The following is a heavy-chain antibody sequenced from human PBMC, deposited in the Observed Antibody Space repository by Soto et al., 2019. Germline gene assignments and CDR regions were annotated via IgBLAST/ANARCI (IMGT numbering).Heavy chain of an antibody. CDR3: ARGRYGDY. Sequence: QVHLVQSGAEVKKPGASVKVSCKGSGYDFTTYGITWVRQAPGQGLEWMAWISAHNGNTDYAQKLQGRVTVTRDTSTNPAYLELRSLRSDDTAMYYCARGRYGDYCGQGALVTVSS. CDR2: ISAHNGNT. J-gene: IGHJ4*02. V-gene: IGHV1-18*01. D-gene: IGHD1-1*01. CDR1: GYDFTTYG.